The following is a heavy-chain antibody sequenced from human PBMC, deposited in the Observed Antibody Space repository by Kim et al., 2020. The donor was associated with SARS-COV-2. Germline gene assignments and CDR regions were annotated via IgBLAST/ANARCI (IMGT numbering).Heavy chain of an antibody. D-gene: IGHD3-10*01. CDR1: GFTFTNYG. J-gene: IGHJ3*01. Sequence: GGSLRLSCAASGFTFTNYGIHWVRQAPGKGLEWVAVILPYGTKKDLADFVKGRFTISRDNSRSTLYLQMNSLRVEDTAVYYCARPIFAGPYYNAAFDLWGQGTPVTVSS. CDR3: ARPIFAGPYYNAAFDL. CDR2: ILPYGTKK. V-gene: IGHV3-33*01.